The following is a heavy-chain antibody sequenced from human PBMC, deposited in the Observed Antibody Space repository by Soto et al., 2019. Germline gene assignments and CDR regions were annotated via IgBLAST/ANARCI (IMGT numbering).Heavy chain of an antibody. CDR1: GFTFEDYT. CDR2: ISWHGGST. J-gene: IGHJ4*02. V-gene: IGHV3-43*01. Sequence: GGSLRLSCAASGFTFEDYTMHWVRQVPGKGLEWVSLISWHGGSTYYADSVKGRFTISRDNSENSLSLQMNSLRTEDTALYYCAKDTVRYDSSGYSFDYWGQGALVTVSS. CDR3: AKDTVRYDSSGYSFDY. D-gene: IGHD3-22*01.